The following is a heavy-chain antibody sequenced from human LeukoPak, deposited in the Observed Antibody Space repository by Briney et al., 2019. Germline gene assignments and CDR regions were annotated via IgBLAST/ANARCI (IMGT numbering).Heavy chain of an antibody. D-gene: IGHD6-13*01. CDR2: ISNSGGDT. J-gene: IGHJ5*02. Sequence: GGSLRLSCAASGFTFSSYAMSWVRQAPGKGLEWVAAISNSGGDTFYSDSVKGRFTISRDNAKNSLYLQMNSLRAEDTAVYYCARDSYSSSWTRWFDPWGQGTLVTVSS. V-gene: IGHV3-21*01. CDR1: GFTFSSYA. CDR3: ARDSYSSSWTRWFDP.